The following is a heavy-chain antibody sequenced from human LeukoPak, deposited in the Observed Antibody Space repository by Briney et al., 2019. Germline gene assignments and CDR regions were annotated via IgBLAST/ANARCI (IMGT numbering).Heavy chain of an antibody. CDR3: ARGGSGRRVSLRAYGMDV. V-gene: IGHV1-2*02. CDR1: GYTLTGYY. D-gene: IGHD2-8*01. Sequence: ASVKVSCKASGYTLTGYYMHWVRQAPGQGLEWMGWINPNSGGTNYAQKFQGRVTMTRDTSIRTAYMELSRLRSDDTAVYYCARGGSGRRVSLRAYGMDVWGQGTTVTVSS. J-gene: IGHJ6*02. CDR2: INPNSGGT.